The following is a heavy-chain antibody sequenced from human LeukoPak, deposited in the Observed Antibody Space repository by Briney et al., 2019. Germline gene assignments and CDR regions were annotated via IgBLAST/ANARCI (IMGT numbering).Heavy chain of an antibody. CDR2: IWYDGSKK. CDR3: ARDDGFYGMDV. V-gene: IGHV3-33*01. D-gene: IGHD3-10*01. CDR1: GFTFSSYG. Sequence: PGGSLRLSCAASGFTFSSYGMHWVRQAPGKGLEWVAVIWYDGSKKYYADSVKGRFTISRDNSKNTLYVQMNSLRAEDTAVYYCARDDGFYGMDVRGQGTTVTVSS. J-gene: IGHJ6*02.